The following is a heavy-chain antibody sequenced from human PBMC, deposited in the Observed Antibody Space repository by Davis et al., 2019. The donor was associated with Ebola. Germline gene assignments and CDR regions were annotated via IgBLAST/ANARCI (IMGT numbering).Heavy chain of an antibody. CDR3: ASKVFGVVPPNGMDV. CDR1: GGTFSSYA. V-gene: IGHV1-69*06. CDR2: IIPIFGTA. Sequence: SVKVSCKASGGTFSSYAISWVRQAPGQGLEWMGGIIPIFGTANYAQKFQGRVTITADKSTSTAYMELSSLRSEDTAVYYCASKVFGVVPPNGMDVWGQGTTVTVSS. D-gene: IGHD3-3*01. J-gene: IGHJ6*02.